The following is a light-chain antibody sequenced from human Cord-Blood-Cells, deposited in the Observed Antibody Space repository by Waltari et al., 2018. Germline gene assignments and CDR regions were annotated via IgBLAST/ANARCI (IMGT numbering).Light chain of an antibody. CDR1: QSVSSY. Sequence: EIVLTQSPAPLSLSPGERATLPCRPSQSVSSYLAWYQQKPGQAPRLLIYDASNRATGIPARFSGSGSGTDFTLTISSLEPEDFAVYYCQQRSNWPPIFTFGPGTKVDIK. CDR2: DAS. J-gene: IGKJ3*01. CDR3: QQRSNWPPIFT. V-gene: IGKV3-11*01.